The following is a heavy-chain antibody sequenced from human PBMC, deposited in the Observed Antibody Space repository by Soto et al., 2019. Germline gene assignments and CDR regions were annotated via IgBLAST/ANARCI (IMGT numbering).Heavy chain of an antibody. V-gene: IGHV4-34*01. CDR1: VGSFSCYY. CDR3: AKVYAGMEV. D-gene: IGHD3-16*01. CDR2: INHSGST. Sequence: SETLSLTCAVYVGSFSCYYWSCIRQPPGTGLEWIGEINHSGSTNYNPSLKRRVTISVDTSKNQFSLKLSSVTAADTAVYYCAKVYAGMEVWGEGTTVSVCS. J-gene: IGHJ6*04.